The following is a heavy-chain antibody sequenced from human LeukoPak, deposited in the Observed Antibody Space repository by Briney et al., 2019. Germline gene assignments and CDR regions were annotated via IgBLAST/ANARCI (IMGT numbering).Heavy chain of an antibody. J-gene: IGHJ6*04. CDR1: GFTFSSYA. D-gene: IGHD2-2*02. CDR2: ISGSGGST. CDR3: ALYCSSTSCYNIFVDV. V-gene: IGHV3-23*01. Sequence: PGGSLRLSCAASGFTFSSYAMSWVRQAPGKGLEWVSAISGSGGSTYYADSVKGRFTISRDNSKNTLYLQMNSLRAEDTAVYYCALYCSSTSCYNIFVDVWGKGTTVTVSS.